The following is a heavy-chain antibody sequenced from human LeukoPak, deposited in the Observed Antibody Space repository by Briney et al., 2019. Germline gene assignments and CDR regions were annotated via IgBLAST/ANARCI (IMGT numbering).Heavy chain of an antibody. CDR2: ISSSSSIF. CDR1: GFTFSSYS. J-gene: IGHJ3*02. CDR3: ARDWTDHGDAFDI. V-gene: IGHV3-48*01. Sequence: EPGGSLRLSCAASGFTFSSYSMNWVRQAPGKGLEWVSSISSSSSIFYYAASVKGRFTISRDNAKNSLYLQMNRLRAEDTAVYYCARDWTDHGDAFDIWGQGTVVTVSS. D-gene: IGHD3/OR15-3a*01.